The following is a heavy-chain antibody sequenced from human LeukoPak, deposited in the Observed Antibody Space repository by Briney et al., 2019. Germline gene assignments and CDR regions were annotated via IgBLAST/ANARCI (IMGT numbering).Heavy chain of an antibody. V-gene: IGHV3-7*01. CDR3: ANAAAGTGIY. D-gene: IGHD6-13*01. CDR2: INQDGSEK. J-gene: IGHJ4*02. CDR1: GFTFTTYW. Sequence: GGSLRLSCAASGFTFTTYWMSWVRQAPGKVLEWVANINQDGSEKYYADSVKGRFTISRDNSKNTLYLQMNSLRAEDTAVYYCANAAAGTGIYWGQGTLVTVSS.